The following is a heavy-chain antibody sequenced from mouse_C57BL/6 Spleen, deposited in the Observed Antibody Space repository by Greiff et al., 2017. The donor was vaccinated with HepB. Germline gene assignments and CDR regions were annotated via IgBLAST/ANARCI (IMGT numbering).Heavy chain of an antibody. Sequence: VQLQQSGPELVKPGASVKISCKASGYTFTDYYMNWVKQSHGKSLEWIGDINPNNGGTSYNQKFKGKATLTVDKSSSTAYMELRSMTSEDSAVYYCTRRTTEYYFDYWGQDTTLTVSS. J-gene: IGHJ2*01. CDR3: TRRTTEYYFDY. CDR1: GYTFTDYY. CDR2: INPNNGGT. V-gene: IGHV1-26*01. D-gene: IGHD1-1*01.